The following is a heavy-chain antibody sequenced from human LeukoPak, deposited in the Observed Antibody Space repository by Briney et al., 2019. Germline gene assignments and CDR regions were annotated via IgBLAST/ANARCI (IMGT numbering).Heavy chain of an antibody. CDR1: GGSIGSSNW. J-gene: IGHJ4*02. Sequence: SETLSLTCAVSGGSIGSSNWWSWVRQPPGKGLEWIGEIYHSGSINYNPSLKSRVTISVDTSKNQFSLKLSSVTAADTAVYYCARLPRDVVRGVIISYWGQGTLVTVSS. D-gene: IGHD3-10*01. CDR2: IYHSGSI. CDR3: ARLPRDVVRGVIISY. V-gene: IGHV4-4*02.